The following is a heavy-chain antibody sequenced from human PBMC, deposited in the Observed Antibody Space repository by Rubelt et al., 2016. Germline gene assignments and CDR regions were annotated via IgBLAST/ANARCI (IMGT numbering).Heavy chain of an antibody. CDR2: ISAYNGNT. J-gene: IGHJ4*02. Sequence: QVQLVQSGAEVKKPGASVKVSCKTSGYTFTSYIITWVRQAPGQGLEWMGWISAYNGNTNNAQKLQGRVTMTTDTSTSTAYMGLRGRSSDDAAVYDCARDDVRYFDYWGQGTLVTVSS. V-gene: IGHV1-18*01. D-gene: IGHD2-8*01. CDR3: ARDDVRYFDY. CDR1: GYTFTSYI.